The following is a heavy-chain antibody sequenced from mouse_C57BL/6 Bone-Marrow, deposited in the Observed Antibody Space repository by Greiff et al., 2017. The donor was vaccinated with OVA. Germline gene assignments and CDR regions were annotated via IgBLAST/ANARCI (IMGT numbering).Heavy chain of an antibody. Sequence: VQLQQSGAELVRPGASVKLSCTAPGFNIKDDYMHWVKQRPEQGLEWIGWFDPENGDTEYASKFQGKATITADTSSNTAYLQLSSLTSEDTAVYYCTTCYYYGSSYAWFAYWGQGTLVTVSA. CDR3: TTCYYYGSSYAWFAY. V-gene: IGHV14-4*01. D-gene: IGHD1-1*01. CDR1: GFNIKDDY. J-gene: IGHJ3*01. CDR2: FDPENGDT.